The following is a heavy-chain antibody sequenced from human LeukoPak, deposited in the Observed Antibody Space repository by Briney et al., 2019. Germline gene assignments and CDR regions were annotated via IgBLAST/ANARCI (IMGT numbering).Heavy chain of an antibody. Sequence: ASVKVSCKASGYTFTGYYMHWVRQAPGQGLEWMGWINPNSGGTNYAQKFQGRVTMTRDTSISTACMELSRLRSDDTAMYYCASGRDYGDERGAFDIWGQGTMVTVSS. CDR3: ASGRDYGDERGAFDI. J-gene: IGHJ3*02. V-gene: IGHV1-2*02. D-gene: IGHD4-17*01. CDR1: GYTFTGYY. CDR2: INPNSGGT.